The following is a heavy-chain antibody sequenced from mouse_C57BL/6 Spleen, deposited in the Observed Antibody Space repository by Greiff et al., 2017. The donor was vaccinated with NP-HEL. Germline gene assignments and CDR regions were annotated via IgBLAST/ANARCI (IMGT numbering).Heavy chain of an antibody. J-gene: IGHJ1*03. Sequence: VQLQQPGAELVKPGASVKLSCKASGYTFTSYWLHWVKQRPGRGLEWIGRIDPNSGGTKYNEKFKSKATLTVDKTSSTAYMQLSRLTSEDSAVYYCARGTYYGSSYDWYFDVWGTGTTVTVSS. D-gene: IGHD1-1*01. CDR2: IDPNSGGT. V-gene: IGHV1-72*01. CDR3: ARGTYYGSSYDWYFDV. CDR1: GYTFTSYW.